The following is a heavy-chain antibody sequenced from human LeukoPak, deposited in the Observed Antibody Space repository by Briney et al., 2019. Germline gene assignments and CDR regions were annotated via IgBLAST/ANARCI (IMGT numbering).Heavy chain of an antibody. CDR1: GYTFTSYD. D-gene: IGHD4/OR15-4a*01. CDR2: MNPNSGNT. J-gene: IGHJ6*03. Sequence: ASVKVSCKASGYTFTSYDINWVRQATGQGLEWMGWMNPNSGNTGYAQKFQGRVTMTRNTSISTAYMELSSLRSDDTAVYYCARAVSGAMVAPSDRTVYYYYMDVWGKGTTVTVSS. V-gene: IGHV1-8*01. CDR3: ARAVSGAMVAPSDRTVYYYYMDV.